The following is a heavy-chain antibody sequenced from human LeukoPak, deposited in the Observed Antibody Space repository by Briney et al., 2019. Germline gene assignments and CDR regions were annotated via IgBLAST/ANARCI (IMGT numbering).Heavy chain of an antibody. CDR1: GYRFSDYG. D-gene: IGHD1-26*01. CDR3: ARDLGEGAKRDLDF. J-gene: IGHJ4*02. CDR2: INTYNGNT. Sequence: ASVKVSCKTSGYRFSDYGISWVRQAPGQGLQWMGWINTYNGNTEYAQSLQGRATMTIDTATATAYLEVRSLISDDTAVYYRARDLGEGAKRDLDFWGQGTLVTVSS. V-gene: IGHV1-18*01.